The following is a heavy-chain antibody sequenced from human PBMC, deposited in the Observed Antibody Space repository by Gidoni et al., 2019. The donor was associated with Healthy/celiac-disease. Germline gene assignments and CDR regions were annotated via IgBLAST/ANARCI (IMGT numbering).Heavy chain of an antibody. V-gene: IGHV4-34*01. J-gene: IGHJ6*04. D-gene: IGHD3-9*01. Sequence: QVQLQQWGAGLLKPSETLSLTCAVYGGSFSGYYWSWIRQPPGKGLEWIGEINHSGSTNYNPSLKSRVTISVDTSKNQFSLKLSSVTAADTAVYYCARDQRLRYFDWPGYYYYGMDVWGKGTTVTVSS. CDR3: ARDQRLRYFDWPGYYYYGMDV. CDR1: GGSFSGYY. CDR2: INHSGST.